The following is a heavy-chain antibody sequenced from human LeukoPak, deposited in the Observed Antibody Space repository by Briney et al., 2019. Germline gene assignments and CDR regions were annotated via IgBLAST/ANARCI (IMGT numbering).Heavy chain of an antibody. V-gene: IGHV3-7*03. Sequence: GGSLRLSCAASGFTFRAYWMSWVRQAPGKGLEWVANIKQDGSEKYYVDSVKGRFTISRDNSKNTLYLQMNSLRAEDTAVYYCAKCVVATDYFDYWGQGTLVTVSS. D-gene: IGHD5-12*01. CDR2: IKQDGSEK. CDR3: AKCVVATDYFDY. CDR1: GFTFRAYW. J-gene: IGHJ4*02.